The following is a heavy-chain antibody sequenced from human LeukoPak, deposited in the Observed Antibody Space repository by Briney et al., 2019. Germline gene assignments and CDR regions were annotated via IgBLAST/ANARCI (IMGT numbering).Heavy chain of an antibody. D-gene: IGHD4-17*01. Sequence: GESLKISCKGSGYSFTSYWIGWVRQMPGIGLEWMGIISPGDSDTRYSPSFQGQVTISADKSISTAYLQWSSLKASDTAMYYCARQRLPPDYGDYGNPDDAFEIWGQGTMVTVSS. CDR2: ISPGDSDT. J-gene: IGHJ3*02. CDR1: GYSFTSYW. CDR3: ARQRLPPDYGDYGNPDDAFEI. V-gene: IGHV5-51*01.